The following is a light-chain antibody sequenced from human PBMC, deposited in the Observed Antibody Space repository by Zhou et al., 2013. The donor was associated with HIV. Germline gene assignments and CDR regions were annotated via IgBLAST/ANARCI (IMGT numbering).Light chain of an antibody. V-gene: IGKV1-5*01. CDR2: AAS. CDR1: QSISSW. Sequence: DIQMTQSPSTLSASVGDRVTITCRASQSISSWLAWYQQRPGKAPKLLIYAASTLQSGVPSRFSGSGSGTEFTLTISSLQPEDFATYFCQQYYSYPPTFGQGTGVEVK. CDR3: QQYYSYPPT. J-gene: IGKJ1*01.